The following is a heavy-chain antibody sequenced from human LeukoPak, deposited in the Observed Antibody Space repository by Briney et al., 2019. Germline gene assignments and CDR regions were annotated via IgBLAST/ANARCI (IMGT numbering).Heavy chain of an antibody. J-gene: IGHJ4*02. Sequence: SETLSLTCAVYGGSFSGYYWRWIRQPPGKGLEWIGEINHSGTTNYNPSLRSRVTISIDTSKNQFSLNLSSVTAADTAVYYCAEAGYYDSSGHYYFDYWGQGTLVTVSS. CDR2: INHSGTT. CDR1: GGSFSGYY. CDR3: AEAGYYDSSGHYYFDY. V-gene: IGHV4-34*01. D-gene: IGHD3-22*01.